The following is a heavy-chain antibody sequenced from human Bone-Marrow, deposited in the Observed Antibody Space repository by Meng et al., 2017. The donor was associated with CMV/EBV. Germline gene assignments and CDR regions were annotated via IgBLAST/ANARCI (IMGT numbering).Heavy chain of an antibody. J-gene: IGHJ6*02. CDR2: ISSSGSTI. V-gene: IGHV3-48*03. D-gene: IGHD4-17*01. Sequence: GESLKISCAASGFTFSSYEMNWVCQAPGKGLEWVSYISSSGSTIYYADSVKGRFTISRDNAKNSLYLQMNSLRAEDTAVYYCARGATVTDYYYYGMDVWGQGNTVTVSS. CDR3: ARGATVTDYYYYGMDV. CDR1: GFTFSSYE.